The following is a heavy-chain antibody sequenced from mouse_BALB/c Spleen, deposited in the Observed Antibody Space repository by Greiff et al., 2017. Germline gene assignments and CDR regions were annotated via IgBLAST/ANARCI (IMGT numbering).Heavy chain of an antibody. CDR2: IYPGDGDT. CDR1: GYAFSSYW. V-gene: IGHV1-80*01. CDR3: ARNEDGSSPFAY. J-gene: IGHJ3*01. D-gene: IGHD1-1*01. Sequence: QVQLKQSGAELVRPGSSVKISCKASGYAFSSYWMNWVKQRPGQGLEWIGQIYPGDGDTNYNGKFKGKATLTADKSSSTAYMQLSSLTSEDSAVYFCARNEDGSSPFAYWGQGTLVTVSA.